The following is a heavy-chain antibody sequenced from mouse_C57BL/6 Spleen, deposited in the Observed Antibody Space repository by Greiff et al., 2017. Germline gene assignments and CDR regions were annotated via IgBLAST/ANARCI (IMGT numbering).Heavy chain of an antibody. J-gene: IGHJ2*01. CDR1: GYAFTNYL. CDR2: INPGSGGT. D-gene: IGHD1-1*01. Sequence: VKLMESGAELVRPGTSVKVSCKASGYAFTNYLIEWVKQRPGQGLEWIGVINPGSGGTNYNEKFKGKATLTADKSSSTAYMQLSSLTSEDSAVYFCARITTVAPGDYWGQGTTLTVSS. V-gene: IGHV1-54*01. CDR3: ARITTVAPGDY.